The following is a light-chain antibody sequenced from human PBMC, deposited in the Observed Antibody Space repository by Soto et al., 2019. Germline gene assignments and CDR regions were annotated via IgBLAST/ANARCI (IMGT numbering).Light chain of an antibody. CDR1: QSISSW. V-gene: IGKV1-5*01. Sequence: VGDRVTITCRASQSISSWLAWYQQKPGKAPKVLIYHASTLESGVPSRFSGSGSGTEFTLTISSLQPDDFATYYCQQYNSYSPTFGQGTKVDIK. J-gene: IGKJ1*01. CDR2: HAS. CDR3: QQYNSYSPT.